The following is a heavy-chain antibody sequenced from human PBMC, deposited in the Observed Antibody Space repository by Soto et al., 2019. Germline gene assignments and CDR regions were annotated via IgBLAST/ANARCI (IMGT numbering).Heavy chain of an antibody. CDR2: VSAGGDMT. CDR3: ARGDRGGSGSPASDYCSGLAV. V-gene: IGHV3-23*01. Sequence: DVQLLESGGHLVQPGGSLRLSCAASGFTFSSYAMSWVRQAPGKGLEWVSCVSAGGDMTYYSDSVKGRFTISRDNSNNSLFLQMNSLRIEDTALYYCARGDRGGSGSPASDYCSGLAVWGQGTTVTVS. CDR1: GFTFSSYA. D-gene: IGHD3-10*01. J-gene: IGHJ6*02.